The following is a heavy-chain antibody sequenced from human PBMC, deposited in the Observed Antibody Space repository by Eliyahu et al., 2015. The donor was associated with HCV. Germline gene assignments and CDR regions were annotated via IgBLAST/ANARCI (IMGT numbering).Heavy chain of an antibody. CDR2: IDWDDDE. D-gene: IGHD3-10*01. J-gene: IGHJ4*02. V-gene: IGHV2-70*01. Sequence: QVTLRESGPALVKATETLTLTCTFXGFSLTTDGMCVTWIRQSPGKALEWLAHIDWDDDEDYTTSLKTRLSVSKDTSRNQVVLTMTNMDPGDTGTYYCARVRSAYGSGRFFDYWGQGILVTVSS. CDR1: GFSLTTDGMC. CDR3: ARVRSAYGSGRFFDY.